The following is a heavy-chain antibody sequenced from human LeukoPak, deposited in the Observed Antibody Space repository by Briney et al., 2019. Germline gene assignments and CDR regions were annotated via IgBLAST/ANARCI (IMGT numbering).Heavy chain of an antibody. V-gene: IGHV3-7*04. J-gene: IGHJ4*02. CDR2: INQDGSEK. D-gene: IGHD6-19*01. Sequence: GGSLRLSCAASGFTFSIYWMSWVRQAPGKGLEWVANINQDGSEKYYVDSVKGRFTISRDNAQNSLYLQMNSLRAEDTAIYYCARGSSDWYGVDYWGQGTLVTVSS. CDR3: ARGSSDWYGVDY. CDR1: GFTFSIYW.